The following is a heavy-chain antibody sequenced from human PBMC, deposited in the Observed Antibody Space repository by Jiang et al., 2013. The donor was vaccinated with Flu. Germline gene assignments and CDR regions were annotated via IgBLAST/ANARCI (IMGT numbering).Heavy chain of an antibody. V-gene: IGHV3-23*01. D-gene: IGHD3-10*01. CDR3: AKDRGVVPS. Sequence: VQLLESGGGLVQPGGSLRLSCAVAGSGFTFSSYGMSWVRQAPGKGLEWVSAISGSGGSIYYADSVKGRFTISRDNSKNTLYLQMNSLRAEDTAVYYCAKDRGVVPSWGKGTTVT. CDR1: GFTFSSYG. J-gene: IGHJ6*03. CDR2: ISGSGGSI.